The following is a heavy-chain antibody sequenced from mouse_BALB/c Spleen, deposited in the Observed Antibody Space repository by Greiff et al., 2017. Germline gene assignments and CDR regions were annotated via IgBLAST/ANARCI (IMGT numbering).Heavy chain of an antibody. D-gene: IGHD1-1*01. Sequence: DVQLVESGGGLVQPGGSRKLSCAASGFTFSSFGMHWVRQAPEKGLEWVAYISSGSSTIYYADTVKGRFTISRDNPKNTLFLQMTSLRSEDTAMYYCARSKGTVALDYWGQGTTLTVSS. V-gene: IGHV5-17*02. CDR2: ISSGSSTI. CDR3: ARSKGTVALDY. CDR1: GFTFSSFG. J-gene: IGHJ2*01.